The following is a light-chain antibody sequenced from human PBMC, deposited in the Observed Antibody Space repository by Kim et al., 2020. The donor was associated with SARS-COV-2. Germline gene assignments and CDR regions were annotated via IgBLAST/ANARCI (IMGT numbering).Light chain of an antibody. CDR3: SSYAGGGVV. J-gene: IGLJ2*01. Sequence: PGQSVTISCTGSRSDVGSYNYVSWYQQHPGKAPKLLSYDVTKRPAGVPDRFSGSKSDNTASLTVSGLQAEDEADYYCSSYAGGGVVFGGGTQLTVL. CDR1: RSDVGSYNY. V-gene: IGLV2-8*01. CDR2: DVT.